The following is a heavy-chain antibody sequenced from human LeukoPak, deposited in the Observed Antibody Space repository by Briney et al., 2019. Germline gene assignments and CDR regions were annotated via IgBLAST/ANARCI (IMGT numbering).Heavy chain of an antibody. Sequence: GASVKVSCKASGYTFTGYYMHWVRQAPGHGLEWMGWINPNSGGTNYAQKFQGRVTMTRDTSISTAYMELSRLRSDDTAVYYCASGLDLWFGELLGSRDYWGQGTLVTVSS. J-gene: IGHJ4*02. CDR3: ASGLDLWFGELLGSRDY. CDR1: GYTFTGYY. D-gene: IGHD3-10*01. CDR2: INPNSGGT. V-gene: IGHV1-2*02.